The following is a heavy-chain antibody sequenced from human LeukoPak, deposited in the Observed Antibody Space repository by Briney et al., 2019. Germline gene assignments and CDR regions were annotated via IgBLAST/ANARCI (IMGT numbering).Heavy chain of an antibody. Sequence: GGSLRLSCAASGFTFSSYWMSWVRQAPGKGLEWVANIKQDGREKYYVDSVKGRLTISRDNAKNSLYLQMNSLRAEDTAVYYCARDAGYYYDSSGYLYWGQGTLVTVSS. CDR1: GFTFSSYW. J-gene: IGHJ4*02. CDR2: IKQDGREK. D-gene: IGHD3-22*01. V-gene: IGHV3-7*01. CDR3: ARDAGYYYDSSGYLY.